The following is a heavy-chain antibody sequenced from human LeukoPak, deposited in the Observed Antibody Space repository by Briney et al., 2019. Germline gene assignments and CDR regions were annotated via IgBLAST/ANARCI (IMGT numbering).Heavy chain of an antibody. V-gene: IGHV1-18*01. Sequence: ASVKFSCKASGYTFTSYGISWVRQALGQGLEWMGWISAYNGNTNYAQKLQGRVTMTTDTSTSTAYMELRSLRSDDTAVYYCARDCGGDCYPTYYYYYGMDVWGQGTTVIVSS. CDR1: GYTFTSYG. CDR2: ISAYNGNT. J-gene: IGHJ6*02. D-gene: IGHD2-21*02. CDR3: ARDCGGDCYPTYYYYYGMDV.